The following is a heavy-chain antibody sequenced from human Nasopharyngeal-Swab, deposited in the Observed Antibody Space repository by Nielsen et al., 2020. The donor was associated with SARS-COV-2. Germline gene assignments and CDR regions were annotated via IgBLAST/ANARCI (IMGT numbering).Heavy chain of an antibody. V-gene: IGHV3-23*01. Sequence: GGSLRLSCAASGFTLSSYAMSWVRQAPGKGLEWVSAISGSGGSTYYADSVKGRFTISRDNSKNTLYLQMNSLRAEDTAVYYCAKDGGLTTFPYYYYYGMDVWGQGTTVTVSS. CDR1: GFTLSSYA. D-gene: IGHD4/OR15-4a*01. CDR2: ISGSGGST. J-gene: IGHJ6*02. CDR3: AKDGGLTTFPYYYYYGMDV.